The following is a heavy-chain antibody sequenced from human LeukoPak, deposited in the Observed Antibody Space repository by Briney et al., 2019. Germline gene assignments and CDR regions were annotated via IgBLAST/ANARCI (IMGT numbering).Heavy chain of an antibody. J-gene: IGHJ4*02. Sequence: AGSLRLSCAASGFTFSIYSLSWVRQAPGKGLGWVANIYPDGSEKYYVDSVKGRFTISRDNARNSLYLQMNSLRAEDTAVYYCASEGYSGYEDYWGQGTLVTVSS. CDR1: GFTFSIYS. CDR3: ASEGYSGYEDY. CDR2: IYPDGSEK. D-gene: IGHD5-12*01. V-gene: IGHV3-7*04.